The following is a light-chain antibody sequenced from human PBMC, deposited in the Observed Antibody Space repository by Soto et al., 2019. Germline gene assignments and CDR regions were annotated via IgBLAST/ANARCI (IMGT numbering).Light chain of an antibody. CDR1: QSVSRSY. J-gene: IGKJ2*01. Sequence: EIVLTQSPGTLSLSPGERATLSCRASQSVSRSYLAWYQQKPGQAPRLLIYGASSRATGIPDRFSGGGSGTDFTLTISRLEPEDFAMYYCQQYAISPYTFGQGTKLEIK. V-gene: IGKV3-20*01. CDR3: QQYAISPYT. CDR2: GAS.